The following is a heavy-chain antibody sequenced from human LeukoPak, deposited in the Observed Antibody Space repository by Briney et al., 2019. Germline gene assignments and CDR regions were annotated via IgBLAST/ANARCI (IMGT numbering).Heavy chain of an antibody. Sequence: ASVKVSCKASGYTFTSYGISWMRQAPGQGLEWMGWISAYNGNTNYAQKFQGRVTITADESTSTAYMELSSLRSEDTAVYYCARLKTTVTGSYYYYGMDVWGQGTTVTVSS. D-gene: IGHD4-11*01. J-gene: IGHJ6*02. CDR2: ISAYNGNT. CDR3: ARLKTTVTGSYYYYGMDV. CDR1: GYTFTSYG. V-gene: IGHV1-18*01.